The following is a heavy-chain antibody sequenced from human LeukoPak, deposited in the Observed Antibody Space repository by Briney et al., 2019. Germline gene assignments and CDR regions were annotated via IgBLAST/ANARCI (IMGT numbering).Heavy chain of an antibody. CDR3: ARDWLVVPAALPYNWFDP. J-gene: IGHJ5*02. CDR1: GGSISSYY. CDR2: IYTSGST. Sequence: PSETLSLTCTVSGGSISSYYGSWIRQPAGKGLEWIGRIYTSGSTNYNPSLKSRVTMSVDTSKNQFSLKLSSVTAADTAVYYCARDWLVVPAALPYNWFDPWGQGTLVTVSS. V-gene: IGHV4-4*07. D-gene: IGHD2-2*01.